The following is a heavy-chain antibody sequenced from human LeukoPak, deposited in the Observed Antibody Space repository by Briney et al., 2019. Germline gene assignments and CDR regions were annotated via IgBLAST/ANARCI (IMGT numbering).Heavy chain of an antibody. Sequence: SETLSLTCTVSGGSISSYYWSWIRQPPGKGLEWIGYIYYSGSTNYNPSLKSRVTISVDTSKNQFSLKLGSVTAADTAVYYCARQSGQSKNFDYWGQGTLVTVSS. D-gene: IGHD3-10*01. V-gene: IGHV4-59*01. CDR3: ARQSGQSKNFDY. J-gene: IGHJ4*02. CDR1: GGSISSYY. CDR2: IYYSGST.